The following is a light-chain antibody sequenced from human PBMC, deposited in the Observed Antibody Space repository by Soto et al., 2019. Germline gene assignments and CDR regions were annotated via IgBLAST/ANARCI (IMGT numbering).Light chain of an antibody. CDR2: EAS. J-gene: IGKJ1*01. CDR3: QQDGNSPQT. CDR1: QSVSSTY. Sequence: EIVLTQSPGTLSLSPGERATLSCRASQSVSSTYVAWYQQRPGQTPKRRIYEASTRATGIPDRFSGSGSGTDYTLTIGRLEPEDFALYYCQQDGNSPQTLGQGTKVEIK. V-gene: IGKV3-20*01.